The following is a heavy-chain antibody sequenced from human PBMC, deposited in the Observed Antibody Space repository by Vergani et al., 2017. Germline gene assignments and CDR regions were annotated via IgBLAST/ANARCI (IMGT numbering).Heavy chain of an antibody. CDR1: GGTFSSYA. V-gene: IGHV1-69*01. J-gene: IGHJ3*02. D-gene: IGHD2-15*01. CDR3: ALRNCSGGSCYSWLLDI. Sequence: QVQLVQSGAEVKKPGSSVKVSCKASGGTFSSYAISWVRQAPGQGLEWMGGIIPIFGTANYAQKFQGRVTITADESTSTAYMELSSLRSEDTAVYYGALRNCSGGSCYSWLLDIWGQGTMVTVSS. CDR2: IIPIFGTA.